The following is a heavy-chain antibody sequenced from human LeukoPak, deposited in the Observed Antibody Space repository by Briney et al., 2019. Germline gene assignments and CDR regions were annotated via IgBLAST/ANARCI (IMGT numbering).Heavy chain of an antibody. CDR3: VRDHRKVTTVFDI. J-gene: IGHJ3*02. V-gene: IGHV3-66*01. D-gene: IGHD4-11*01. CDR2: IFSGGST. CDR1: GFTVHNNY. Sequence: GGSLRLSCAASGFTVHNNYMNWVRQAPGKGLEWVSVIFSGGSTYYADSVKGRFTISRDNSKNTLYLQMNSLRAEDTAMYYCVRDHRKVTTVFDIWGQGTMVTVSS.